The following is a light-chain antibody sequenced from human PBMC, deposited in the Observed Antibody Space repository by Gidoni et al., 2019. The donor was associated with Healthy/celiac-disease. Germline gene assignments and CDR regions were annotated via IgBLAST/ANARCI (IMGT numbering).Light chain of an antibody. CDR1: SSDVGGYNY. CDR2: DVS. Sequence: QSALTQPASVSGCPGPSITISCTGTSSDVGGYNYVSWSQLHPGKAPKLMIYDVSNRPSGVSNRFSGSKSGNTASLTISGLQAEDEADYYCSSYTSSSTHYVFGTGTKVTVL. J-gene: IGLJ1*01. CDR3: SSYTSSSTHYV. V-gene: IGLV2-14*01.